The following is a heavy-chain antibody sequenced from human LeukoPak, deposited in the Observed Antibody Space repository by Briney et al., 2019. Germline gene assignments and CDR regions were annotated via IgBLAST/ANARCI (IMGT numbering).Heavy chain of an antibody. CDR3: ARDRYYDAFDI. J-gene: IGHJ3*02. Sequence: SETLSLTCTVSGGSISSHYWSWIRQPPGKGLEWIGYIYYSGSTNYNPSLKSRVTISVDTSKNQFSLKLSSVTAADTAVYYCARDRYYDAFDIWGQGTMVTVSS. CDR1: GGSISSHY. CDR2: IYYSGST. D-gene: IGHD3-10*01. V-gene: IGHV4-59*11.